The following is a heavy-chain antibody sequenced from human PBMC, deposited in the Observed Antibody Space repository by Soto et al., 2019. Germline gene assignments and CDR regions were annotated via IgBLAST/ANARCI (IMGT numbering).Heavy chain of an antibody. Sequence: ASVKVSCKASGYSFTGNSMHWVRQAPGQGLEWMGWINPNNGGTNYAQKFQGRVTMTRDTSISTAYMDLSRLRSDDTAVYYCARSVGYCSGGSCYSEFDYWGQGTLVTVSS. V-gene: IGHV1-2*02. CDR2: INPNNGGT. D-gene: IGHD2-15*01. CDR1: GYSFTGNS. J-gene: IGHJ4*02. CDR3: ARSVGYCSGGSCYSEFDY.